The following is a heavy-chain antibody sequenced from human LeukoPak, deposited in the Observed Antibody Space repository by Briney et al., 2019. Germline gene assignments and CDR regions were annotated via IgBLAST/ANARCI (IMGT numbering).Heavy chain of an antibody. CDR2: IKQDGSEK. J-gene: IGHJ3*02. CDR3: ARHGGAFDI. D-gene: IGHD3-10*01. CDR1: GFTFSTYW. V-gene: IGHV3-7*01. Sequence: PGGSLRLSCAASGFTFSTYWMSWARQAPGKGPEWVAYIKQDGSEKDYVDSVKGRFTISRGNAKNSLYLQMNSLRGEDTAVYYCARHGGAFDIWGQGTLVTVSS.